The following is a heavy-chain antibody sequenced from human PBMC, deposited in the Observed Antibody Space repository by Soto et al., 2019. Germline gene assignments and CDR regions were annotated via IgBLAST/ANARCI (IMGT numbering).Heavy chain of an antibody. D-gene: IGHD2-8*01. J-gene: IGHJ4*02. V-gene: IGHV3-21*02. CDR2: ITTSTSSNV. Sequence: EVQLVESGGGLVKPGGSLRLSCAASGFSVATYNMNWVRQAPGKGLEWVSSITTSTSSNVYYADSVKGRFTISRDSAKNSLYPQMNSLRAEDTALYFCALYDALFFDYRGQGTLVTVSS. CDR1: GFSVATYN. CDR3: ALYDALFFDY.